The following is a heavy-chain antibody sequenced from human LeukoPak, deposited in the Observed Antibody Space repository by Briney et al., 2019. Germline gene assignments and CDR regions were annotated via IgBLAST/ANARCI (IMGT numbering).Heavy chain of an antibody. Sequence: GGSLRLSCAASGFTFSSYAMSWVRQAPGEGLEWVSAISGSGGSTYYADSVKGRFTISRDNSKNTLFLQMNSLRAEDTAVYYCAKDPRVGSRVATPCHWGQGTLVTVSS. D-gene: IGHD5-24*01. CDR3: AKDPRVGSRVATPCH. CDR2: ISGSGGST. V-gene: IGHV3-23*01. CDR1: GFTFSSYA. J-gene: IGHJ4*02.